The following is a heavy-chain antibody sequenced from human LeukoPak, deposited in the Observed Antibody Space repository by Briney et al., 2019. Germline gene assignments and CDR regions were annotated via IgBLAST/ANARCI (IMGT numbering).Heavy chain of an antibody. D-gene: IGHD5-12*01. J-gene: IGHJ5*02. V-gene: IGHV4-59*01. CDR1: GGSISSYY. CDR2: IYYSGST. CDR3: ARDSIRSKGAASLNWFDP. Sequence: SETLSLTCTVSGGSISSYYWSWIRQPPGKGLEWIGYIYYSGSTNYNPSLKSRVTISVDTSKNQFSLKLSSVTAADTAVYYCARDSIRSKGAASLNWFDPWGQGTLVTVSS.